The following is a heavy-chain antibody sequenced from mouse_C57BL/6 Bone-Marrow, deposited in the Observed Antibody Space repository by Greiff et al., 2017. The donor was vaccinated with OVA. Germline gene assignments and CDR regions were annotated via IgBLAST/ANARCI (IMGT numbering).Heavy chain of an antibody. D-gene: IGHD1-1*01. CDR3: ARQDGSSPWCFDV. J-gene: IGHJ1*03. Sequence: QVQLQQPGAELVRPGTSVKLSCKASGYTFTRYWMHWVKQRPGQGLEWIGVIDPSDSYTNYNQKFKGKATFTVDTTSSTAYMQLSSLASEDSAVYYCARQDGSSPWCFDVWGTGTTVTVSS. CDR1: GYTFTRYW. V-gene: IGHV1-59*01. CDR2: IDPSDSYT.